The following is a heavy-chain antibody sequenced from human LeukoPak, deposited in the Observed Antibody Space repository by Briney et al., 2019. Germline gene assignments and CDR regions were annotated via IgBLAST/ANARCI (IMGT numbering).Heavy chain of an antibody. D-gene: IGHD3-22*01. J-gene: IGHJ4*02. Sequence: GGSLRLSCTASGFTFGDYAMSWVRQAPGKGLEWVGFIRSKAYGGTTEYAASVKGRFTISRDDSKSIAYLQMNSLKTEDTAVYCCTRGASYDSSGYYPTPLDYWGQGTLVTVSS. V-gene: IGHV3-49*04. CDR1: GFTFGDYA. CDR2: IRSKAYGGTT. CDR3: TRGASYDSSGYYPTPLDY.